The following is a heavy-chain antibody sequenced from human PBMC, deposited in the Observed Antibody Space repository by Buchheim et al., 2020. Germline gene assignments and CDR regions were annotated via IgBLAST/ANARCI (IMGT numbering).Heavy chain of an antibody. J-gene: IGHJ6*02. CDR1: GGSISSGGYY. D-gene: IGHD7-27*01. Sequence: QVQLQESGPGLVKPSQTLSLTCTVSGGSISSGGYYWSWIRQHPGKSLEWIGYIYYSGSTYYNPSLKSRVTISVDTSKNQFSRKLSAVTAADTAVYYCARWGHPNWGLGYGMDVWGQGTT. CDR3: ARWGHPNWGLGYGMDV. CDR2: IYYSGST. V-gene: IGHV4-31*03.